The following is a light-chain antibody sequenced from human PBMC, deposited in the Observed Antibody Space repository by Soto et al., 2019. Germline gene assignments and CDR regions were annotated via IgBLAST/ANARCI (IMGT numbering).Light chain of an antibody. CDR3: QQSGSSPPGFT. Sequence: EIVLMQSPGTLSLSPGERATLSCRASQSISSNYLAWYQHKPGQAPGLLIYGASFRATGIPDRFSGSGSETDFTLTISRLEPEDFAVQYCQQSGSSPPGFTFDHGNNVDI. J-gene: IGKJ3*01. CDR1: QSISSNY. V-gene: IGKV3-20*01. CDR2: GAS.